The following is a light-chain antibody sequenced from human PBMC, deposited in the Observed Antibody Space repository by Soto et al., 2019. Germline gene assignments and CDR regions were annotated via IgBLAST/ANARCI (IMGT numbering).Light chain of an antibody. V-gene: IGKV3-15*01. CDR1: QSVSSN. J-gene: IGKJ1*01. CDR2: GAS. Sequence: EIVLTQSPATLSVSPGERATLSCRASQSVSSNLAWYQQKPGQAPRLLIYGASTTATGSPPSFSGSGYGTEFTLTISSLQYEESAVYYCRQDNNWSTWTCGQGTKVDI. CDR3: RQDNNWSTWT.